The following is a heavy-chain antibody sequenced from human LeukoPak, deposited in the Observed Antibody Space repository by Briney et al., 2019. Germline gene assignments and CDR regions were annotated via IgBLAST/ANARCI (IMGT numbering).Heavy chain of an antibody. V-gene: IGHV3-7*01. CDR3: ARIGWETAGFAFDI. D-gene: IGHD1-26*01. CDR1: GFTFSSSW. J-gene: IGHJ3*02. Sequence: GGSLRLSCAASGFTFSSSWMSWVRQAPGKGLEWVANIKEDGTEKHFVDSVKGRFTISRDNAKNSVYLQMNSLRAEDTAVYYCARIGWETAGFAFDIWGQGTMVTVSS. CDR2: IKEDGTEK.